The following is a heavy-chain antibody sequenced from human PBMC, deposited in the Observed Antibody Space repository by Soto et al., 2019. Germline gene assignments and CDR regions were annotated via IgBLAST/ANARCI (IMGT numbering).Heavy chain of an antibody. Sequence: GGSLRLSCAASGFTFSSYEMNWVRQAPGKGLEWVSYISSSGSTIYYADSMKGRFTISRDNGKDSLYRQMNSLRAEDTAVYYCARPTRSSNYGDYWGQGTLVTVSS. V-gene: IGHV3-48*03. J-gene: IGHJ4*02. CDR2: ISSSGSTI. CDR1: GFTFSSYE. D-gene: IGHD4-4*01. CDR3: ARPTRSSNYGDY.